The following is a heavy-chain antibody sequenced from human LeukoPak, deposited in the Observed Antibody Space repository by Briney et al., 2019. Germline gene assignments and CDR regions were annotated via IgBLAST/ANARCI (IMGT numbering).Heavy chain of an antibody. J-gene: IGHJ4*02. Sequence: GGSLRLSCAASGFTFSRYAMTWVRQAPGKGLEWVSVISGSDSRTDYADSVKGRFTISRDNAKNSLDLQMKDLRVEDSAMYYCARDFLSDENQLRLAAPCDYWGQGTLVTVS. CDR2: ISGSDSRT. V-gene: IGHV3-23*01. CDR1: GFTFSRYA. CDR3: ARDFLSDENQLRLAAPCDY. D-gene: IGHD2-15*01.